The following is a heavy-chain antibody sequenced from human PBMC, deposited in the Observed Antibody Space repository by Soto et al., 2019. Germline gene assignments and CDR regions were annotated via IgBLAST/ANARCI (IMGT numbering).Heavy chain of an antibody. D-gene: IGHD3-22*01. CDR2: IYSGGST. CDR1: GFTVSSNY. J-gene: IGHJ3*02. Sequence: EVQLVESGGGLIQPGGSLRLSCAASGFTVSSNYMSWVRQAPGKGLEWVSVIYSGGSTYYADSVKGRFTISRDNSKNTLYLQMNSLRAEDTAVYYCASIYDSTAGGAFDIWGQGTMVTVSS. CDR3: ASIYDSTAGGAFDI. V-gene: IGHV3-53*01.